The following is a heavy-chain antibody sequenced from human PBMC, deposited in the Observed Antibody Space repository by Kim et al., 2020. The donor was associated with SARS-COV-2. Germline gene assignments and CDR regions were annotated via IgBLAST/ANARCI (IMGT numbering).Heavy chain of an antibody. D-gene: IGHD3-16*01. J-gene: IGHJ4*02. Sequence: TINTADSVKGRFTISRDNAKNSLYLQMNSLRAEDTAVYYCARDLGGYFDYWGQGTLVTVSS. CDR2: TI. V-gene: IGHV3-48*01. CDR3: ARDLGGYFDY.